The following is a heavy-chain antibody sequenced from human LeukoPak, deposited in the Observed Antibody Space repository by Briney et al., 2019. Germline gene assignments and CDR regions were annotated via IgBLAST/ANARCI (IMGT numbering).Heavy chain of an antibody. CDR1: GFTFSSYW. V-gene: IGHV3-7*01. J-gene: IGHJ6*02. D-gene: IGHD6-13*01. Sequence: GGSLRLSCAASGFTFSSYWMSWVRQAPGKGLEWVANIKQDGSEKYYVDSVKGRFTISRDNAKNSLYLQMNSLRAEDTAVYYCARDLGYSSSWYLLQYYYYGMDVWGQGTTVTVSS. CDR3: ARDLGYSSSWYLLQYYYYGMDV. CDR2: IKQDGSEK.